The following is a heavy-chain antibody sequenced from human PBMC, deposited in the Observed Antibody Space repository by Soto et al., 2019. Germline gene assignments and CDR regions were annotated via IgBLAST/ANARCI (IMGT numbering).Heavy chain of an antibody. Sequence: GASVKVSCKASGYTFTSYGISWVRQALGQGLEWMRWISDYNGNTNYAQKLQGRVTMTTDTSTSTAYMELRSLRSDDTAVYYCARVDRNWNDKCFDYWGQGTLVTVSS. V-gene: IGHV1-18*01. CDR2: ISDYNGNT. J-gene: IGHJ4*02. D-gene: IGHD1-1*01. CDR3: ARVDRNWNDKCFDY. CDR1: GYTFTSYG.